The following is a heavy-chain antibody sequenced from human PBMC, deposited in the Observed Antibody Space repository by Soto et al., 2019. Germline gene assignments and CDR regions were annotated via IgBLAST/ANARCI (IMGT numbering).Heavy chain of an antibody. V-gene: IGHV3-48*02. Sequence: PGGSLSLSCAASRLTFSCHSLHWALQAPGKGLEWVSYISSSSSTIYYADSVKGRFTISRDNAKNSLYLQMNSLRDEDTAVYYCARPEYSSSSYGMDVWGQGTTVTVSS. CDR3: ARPEYSSSSYGMDV. D-gene: IGHD6-6*01. CDR2: ISSSSSTI. J-gene: IGHJ6*02. CDR1: RLTFSCHS.